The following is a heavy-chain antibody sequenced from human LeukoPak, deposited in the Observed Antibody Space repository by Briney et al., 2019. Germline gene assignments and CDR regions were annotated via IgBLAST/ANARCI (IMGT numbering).Heavy chain of an antibody. D-gene: IGHD5-12*01. J-gene: IGHJ5*02. CDR2: NSYFGSA. CDR3: ARDTPGGYDFWWFDP. V-gene: IGHV4-61*01. Sequence: ASETLSLTCTVSGVSVSSNSNYWSWIRQPPGKGLEWIGYNSYFGSASYNPSLKSRVTISVDTSKNQFSLKLSSVTAADTAVYYCARDTPGGYDFWWFDPWGQGTLVTVSS. CDR1: GVSVSSNSNY.